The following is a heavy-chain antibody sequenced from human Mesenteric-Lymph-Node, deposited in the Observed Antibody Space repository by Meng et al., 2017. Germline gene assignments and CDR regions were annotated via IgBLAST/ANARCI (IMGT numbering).Heavy chain of an antibody. CDR2: INPNSGGT. Sequence: ASVKVSCKASGYTFTGYYMHWVRQAPGQGLEWMGWINPNSGGTNYAQKFQGRVTMTRDTSISTAYMELSRLRSDDTAVYYCVRDGSSFDWLFSYYYYGMDVWGQGTTVTVSS. D-gene: IGHD3-9*01. V-gene: IGHV1-2*02. CDR1: GYTFTGYY. CDR3: VRDGSSFDWLFSYYYYGMDV. J-gene: IGHJ6*02.